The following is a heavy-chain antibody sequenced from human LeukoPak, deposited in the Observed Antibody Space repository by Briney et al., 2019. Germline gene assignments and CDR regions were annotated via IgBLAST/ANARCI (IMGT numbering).Heavy chain of an antibody. CDR1: GFTFSSYA. V-gene: IGHV3-23*01. Sequence: PGGSLRLSCAASGFTFSSYAMSWVRQAPGKGLEWVSTIYDNTYYADSVKGRFTISRDNSKNTLYLQMNSLRAGDTAVYYCAKRGSYCFDYFGQGTLVTVSS. J-gene: IGHJ4*02. D-gene: IGHD6-13*01. CDR2: IYDNT. CDR3: AKRGSYCFDY.